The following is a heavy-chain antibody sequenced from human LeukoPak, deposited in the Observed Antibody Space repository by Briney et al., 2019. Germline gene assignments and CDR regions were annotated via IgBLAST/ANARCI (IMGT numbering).Heavy chain of an antibody. V-gene: IGHV4-31*03. Sequence: PSETLSLTCTVSGGSISSGGYYWSWIRQHPGKGLEWIGYIYYSGSTYYNPSLKSRVTISVDTSKNQFSLKLSSVTAADTAVYYCARMEVNGHYSSYLLDYWGQGTLVTVSS. CDR1: GGSISSGGYY. CDR3: ARMEVNGHYSSYLLDY. CDR2: IYYSGST. J-gene: IGHJ4*02. D-gene: IGHD4-11*01.